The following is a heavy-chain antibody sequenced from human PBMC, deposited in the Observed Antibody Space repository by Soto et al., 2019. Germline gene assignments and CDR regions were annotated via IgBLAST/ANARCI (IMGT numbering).Heavy chain of an antibody. Sequence: ASVKVSGKASGFSFTGYYIPWLRQAPVQGLGWMGWINAHSGGTEYAQKFQGRVTLTRDTWIATAYLTLTSLTSDDTALYYCAKDLTRQLAYWLDPWGQGTQVKISS. V-gene: IGHV1-2*02. D-gene: IGHD6-6*01. CDR3: AKDLTRQLAYWLDP. CDR1: GFSFTGYY. J-gene: IGHJ5*02. CDR2: INAHSGGT.